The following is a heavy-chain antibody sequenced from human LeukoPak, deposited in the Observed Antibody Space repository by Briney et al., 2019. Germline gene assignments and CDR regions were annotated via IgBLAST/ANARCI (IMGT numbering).Heavy chain of an antibody. CDR3: ARGRPSPEGY. J-gene: IGHJ4*02. V-gene: IGHV3-21*01. D-gene: IGHD1-14*01. Sequence: AGGSLRLSCAASGFTFSSYSKNWVRQAPGKGLEWVSSISSSSSYIYYADSVKGRFTISRDNAKNSLYLQMNSLRAEDTAVYYCARGRPSPEGYWGQGTLVTVSS. CDR2: ISSSSSYI. CDR1: GFTFSSYS.